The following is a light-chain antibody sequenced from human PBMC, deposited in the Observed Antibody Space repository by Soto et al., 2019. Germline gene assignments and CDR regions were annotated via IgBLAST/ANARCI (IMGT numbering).Light chain of an antibody. Sequence: QSALTQPPSASGSPGQSVTISCTGTSSDVGGYNYVSWYQQHPGKAPKLIIYEVSKRPSGVPDRFSGSKSGNTASLTVSGLQAEDEADYYCRSYVGSNSYVFGTGTKVPVL. CDR3: RSYVGSNSYV. CDR1: SSDVGGYNY. CDR2: EVS. J-gene: IGLJ1*01. V-gene: IGLV2-8*01.